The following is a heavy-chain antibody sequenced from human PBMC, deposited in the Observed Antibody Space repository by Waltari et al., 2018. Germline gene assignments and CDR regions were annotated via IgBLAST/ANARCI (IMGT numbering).Heavy chain of an antibody. CDR2: IYHSGST. V-gene: IGHV4-38-2*02. CDR3: ARDPRFLEWFTFRDAFDI. CDR1: GYSISSGYY. Sequence: QVQLQESGPGLVKPSETLSLTCAVSGYSISSGYYWGWIRQPPGKGLEWIGSIYHSGSTYYNPSLKSRVTISVDTSKNQFSLKLSSVTAADTAVYYCARDPRFLEWFTFRDAFDIWGQGTMVTVSS. D-gene: IGHD3-3*01. J-gene: IGHJ3*02.